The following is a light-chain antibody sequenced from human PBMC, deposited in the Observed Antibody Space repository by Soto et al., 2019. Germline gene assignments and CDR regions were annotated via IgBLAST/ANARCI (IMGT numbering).Light chain of an antibody. V-gene: IGKV1-39*01. Sequence: DIRVTQSPSSLSASVVDRVTITFRASQTVSRSLNWYQQKPGKAPKLPIHTSSTLQSWVPSRFSGSGSGTDFTLTISSLQPEDFATYYCQQSYSTPITFGQGTRLEIK. CDR3: QQSYSTPIT. CDR2: TSS. J-gene: IGKJ5*01. CDR1: QTVSRS.